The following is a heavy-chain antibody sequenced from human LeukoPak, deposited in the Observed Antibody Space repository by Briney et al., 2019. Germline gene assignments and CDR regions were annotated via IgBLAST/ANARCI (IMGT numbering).Heavy chain of an antibody. V-gene: IGHV1-69*04. Sequence: GASVKVSCKASGGTFSSYAISWVRQAPGQGLEWMGRIIPILGIANYAQKFQGRVTITADKSTSTAYMELSSPRSEDTAVYYCARHIFGGSSSGTYYHAFDVWGRGKVVTVSS. CDR2: IIPILGIA. CDR3: ARHIFGGSSSGTYYHAFDV. J-gene: IGHJ3*01. D-gene: IGHD3-10*01. CDR1: GGTFSSYA.